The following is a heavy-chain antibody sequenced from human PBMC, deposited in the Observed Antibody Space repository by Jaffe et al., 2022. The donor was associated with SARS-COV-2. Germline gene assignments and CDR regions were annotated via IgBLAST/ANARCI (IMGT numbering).Heavy chain of an antibody. Sequence: QVQLVQSGAEVKKPGSSVKVSCKASGGTFSSYTISWVRQAPGQGLEWMGRIIPILGIANYAQKFQGRVTITADKSTSTAYMELSSLRSEDTAVYYCAHQVGDSSGYDLDYYYGMDVWGQGTTVTVSS. CDR2: IIPILGIA. CDR1: GGTFSSYT. CDR3: AHQVGDSSGYDLDYYYGMDV. D-gene: IGHD5-12*01. V-gene: IGHV1-69*02. J-gene: IGHJ6*02.